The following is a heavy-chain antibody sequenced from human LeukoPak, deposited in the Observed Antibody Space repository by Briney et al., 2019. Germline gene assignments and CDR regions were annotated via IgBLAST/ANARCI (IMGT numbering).Heavy chain of an antibody. V-gene: IGHV3-64D*06. J-gene: IGHJ6*02. Sequence: PGGSLRFSCSASGFAFSNYATHWVRQAPGKGLEYVAGINSNGGSTFYADSVKGRFTMSGDNSKNTLYLQMSSLRAEDTAVYYCVKGTSTKYYYYGMDVWGQGTTVTVSS. CDR2: INSNGGST. CDR3: VKGTSTKYYYYGMDV. CDR1: GFAFSNYA. D-gene: IGHD2-2*01.